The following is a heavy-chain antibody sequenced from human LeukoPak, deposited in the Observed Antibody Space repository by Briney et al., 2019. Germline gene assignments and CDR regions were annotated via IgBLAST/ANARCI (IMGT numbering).Heavy chain of an antibody. CDR3: ARIVRGIVMPQNAFDI. CDR2: IKQDGSEK. D-gene: IGHD3-22*01. J-gene: IGHJ3*02. V-gene: IGHV3-7*01. Sequence: AGSLRLSCAASGFTFSSYWMSWVRQAPGKGLEWVANIKQDGSEKYYVYSVKGRISISRDNAKNSLFLKINTLRTEDTAVYYCARIVRGIVMPQNAFDIWGQGTKVTVSS. CDR1: GFTFSSYW.